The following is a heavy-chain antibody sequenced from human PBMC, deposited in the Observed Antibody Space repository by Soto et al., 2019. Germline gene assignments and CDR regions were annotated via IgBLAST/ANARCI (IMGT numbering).Heavy chain of an antibody. D-gene: IGHD2-2*01. J-gene: IGHJ4*02. CDR1: GFTFSSYG. Sequence: QVQLVESGGGVVQPGRSLRLSCAASGFTFSSYGMHWVRQAPGKGLEWVAVIWYDGSNKYYADSVKGRFTISRDNSKNTLYLQMSSLRAEDTAVYYCARAGEEDIVVVPAALDYWGQGTLVTVSS. CDR2: IWYDGSNK. V-gene: IGHV3-33*01. CDR3: ARAGEEDIVVVPAALDY.